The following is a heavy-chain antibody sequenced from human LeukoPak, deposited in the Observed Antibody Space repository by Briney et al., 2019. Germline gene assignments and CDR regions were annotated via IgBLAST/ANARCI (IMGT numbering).Heavy chain of an antibody. CDR2: INPSGGST. V-gene: IGHV1-46*01. CDR3: ARDFGYSYGHRWFDP. Sequence: ASEKVSCKASGYTFTSYYMHWVRQAPGQGLEWIGIINPSGGSTSYAQKFQGRVTMTRDMSTSTVYMELSSLRSEDTAVYYCARDFGYSYGHRWFDPWGQGTLVTVSS. CDR1: GYTFTSYY. J-gene: IGHJ5*02. D-gene: IGHD5-18*01.